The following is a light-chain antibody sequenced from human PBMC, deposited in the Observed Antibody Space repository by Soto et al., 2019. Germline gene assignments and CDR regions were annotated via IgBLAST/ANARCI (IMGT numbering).Light chain of an antibody. CDR3: HSRA. J-gene: IGKJ5*01. Sequence: DIQMTQSPSSLSASVGDRVTITCRASQGISSWLAWYQQKPGRAPKLLIYDASTLESGVPSRFSGSGSETEFTLTISRLQPDDFATYFCHSRAFGQGTRLEIK. V-gene: IGKV1-5*01. CDR1: QGISSW. CDR2: DAS.